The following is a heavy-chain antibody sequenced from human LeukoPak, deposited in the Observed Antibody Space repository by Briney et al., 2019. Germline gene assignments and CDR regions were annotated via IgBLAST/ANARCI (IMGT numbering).Heavy chain of an antibody. D-gene: IGHD6-19*01. CDR3: AREEHSSGWYFDY. CDR2: IIPIFGTA. Sequence: ASVKVSCKASGGTFSSYAISWVRQAPGQGLEWMGRIIPIFGTANYAQKFQGRVTITTDESTSTAYMELSSLRSEDTAVYYCAREEHSSGWYFDYWGQGTLVTVSS. V-gene: IGHV1-69*05. CDR1: GGTFSSYA. J-gene: IGHJ4*02.